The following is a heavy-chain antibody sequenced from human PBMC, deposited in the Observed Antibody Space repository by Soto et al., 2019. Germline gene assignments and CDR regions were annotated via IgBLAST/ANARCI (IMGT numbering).Heavy chain of an antibody. V-gene: IGHV4-4*02. CDR1: GGSISSSNW. Sequence: PSETLSLTCAVSGGSISSSNWWSWVRQPPGKGLEWIGEIYHSGSTNYSPSLKSRVTISVDKSKNQFSLNLSSVTAADTAVYYCARESYSNSYSSSSVHPLDPCRQGTLVTVCS. J-gene: IGHJ5*02. D-gene: IGHD6-6*01. CDR2: IYHSGST. CDR3: ARESYSNSYSSSSVHPLDP.